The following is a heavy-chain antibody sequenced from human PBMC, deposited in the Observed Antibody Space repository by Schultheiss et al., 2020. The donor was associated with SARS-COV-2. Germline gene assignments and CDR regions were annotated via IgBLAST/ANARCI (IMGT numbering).Heavy chain of an antibody. V-gene: IGHV4-61*08. Sequence: SGPTLVKPTQTLTLTCTFSGFSLSTSGMCVSWIRQPPGKGLEWIAYVYHSGSSNYSPSLRSRVTISVDTSKNQFSLKLSSVTAADTAVYYCARTQHSTVTTIWFDPWGQGTLVTVSS. CDR1: GFSLSTSGMC. J-gene: IGHJ5*02. CDR2: VYHSGSS. CDR3: ARTQHSTVTTIWFDP. D-gene: IGHD4-17*01.